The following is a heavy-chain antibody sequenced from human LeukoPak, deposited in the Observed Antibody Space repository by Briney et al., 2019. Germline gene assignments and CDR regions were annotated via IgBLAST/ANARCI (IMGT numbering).Heavy chain of an antibody. D-gene: IGHD6-6*01. J-gene: IGHJ4*02. CDR2: INPTGSST. CDR1: GYTFINFA. Sequence: ASVKVSCKASGYTFINFAMNWVRQAPGQGLEWMGIINPTGSSTTYAQKFQGRVTMTRDTSTSTVYMELSSLRSDDTAVYYCARTAARRFDYWGQGTLVTVSS. V-gene: IGHV1-46*01. CDR3: ARTAARRFDY.